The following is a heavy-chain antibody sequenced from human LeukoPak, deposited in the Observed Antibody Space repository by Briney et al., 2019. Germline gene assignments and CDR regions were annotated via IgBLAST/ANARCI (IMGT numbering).Heavy chain of an antibody. CDR1: GYTFTGYY. D-gene: IGHD1-26*01. J-gene: IGHJ4*02. Sequence: SCKASGYTFTGYYMHWVRQAPGKGLVWVSRINSDGSSTSYADSVKGRFTISRDNAKNTLYLQMNSLRAEDTAVYYCAMHSGSYPFDYWGQGTLVTVSS. V-gene: IGHV3-74*01. CDR2: INSDGSST. CDR3: AMHSGSYPFDY.